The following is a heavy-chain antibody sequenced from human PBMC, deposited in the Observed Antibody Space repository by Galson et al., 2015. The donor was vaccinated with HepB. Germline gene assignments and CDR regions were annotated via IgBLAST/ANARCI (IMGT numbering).Heavy chain of an antibody. V-gene: IGHV3-30*03. CDR2: ISYEGSNK. CDR1: GFTFSSYG. Sequence: LRLSCAASGFTFSSYGMHWVRQAPGTGLEWVAVISYEGSNKYYADSVKGRFTISRDNSKNTLYLQTNSLRAEDTAVYYCATWGSSGWTNYYYYYMDVWGKGTTVTVSS. J-gene: IGHJ6*03. D-gene: IGHD6-19*01. CDR3: ATWGSSGWTNYYYYYMDV.